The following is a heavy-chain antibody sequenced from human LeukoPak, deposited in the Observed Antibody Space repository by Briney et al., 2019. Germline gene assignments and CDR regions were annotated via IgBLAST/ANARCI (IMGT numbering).Heavy chain of an antibody. CDR1: GGSISSYY. CDR2: IYYSGST. D-gene: IGHD3-22*01. Sequence: PSETLSLTCTVSGGSISSYYWSWIRQPPGKGLEWIGYIYYSGSTYYNPSLKSRVTISVDTSKNQFSLKLSSVTAADTAVYYCASSYDSSGYLMDYWGQGTLVTVSS. J-gene: IGHJ4*02. V-gene: IGHV4-59*06. CDR3: ASSYDSSGYLMDY.